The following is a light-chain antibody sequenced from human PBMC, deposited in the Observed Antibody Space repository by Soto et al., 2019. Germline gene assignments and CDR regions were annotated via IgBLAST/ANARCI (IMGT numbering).Light chain of an antibody. CDR1: TGAVTSGHF. J-gene: IGLJ3*02. Sequence: QAVVTQEPSLTVSPGGTVTLTCGSSTGAVTSGHFPYWFQQQPGQVPRTLIYDTNNKQSWTPARFSASLLGGKATLTLSGAQPEDEAEYYCLLSYGDTRVFGGGTKVTVL. CDR2: DTN. V-gene: IGLV7-46*01. CDR3: LLSYGDTRV.